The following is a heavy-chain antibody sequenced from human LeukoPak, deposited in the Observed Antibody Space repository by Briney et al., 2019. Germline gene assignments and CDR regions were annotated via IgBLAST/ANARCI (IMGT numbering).Heavy chain of an antibody. CDR3: ARVHAGSSWTPLTSDY. D-gene: IGHD6-13*01. CDR1: GYSFTSYW. Sequence: GESLKISCKGSGYSFTSYWIGWVRQMPGKGLEWMGIIYPGDSDTRYSPSFQGQVTISADKSISTAYLQWSSLKASDTAMYYCARVHAGSSWTPLTSDYWGQGTLVTVSS. V-gene: IGHV5-51*01. J-gene: IGHJ4*02. CDR2: IYPGDSDT.